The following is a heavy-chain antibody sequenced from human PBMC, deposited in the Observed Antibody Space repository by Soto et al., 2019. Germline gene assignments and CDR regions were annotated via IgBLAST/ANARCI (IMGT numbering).Heavy chain of an antibody. CDR1: GGSISSGDYY. D-gene: IGHD3-22*01. Sequence: QVQLQESGPGLVKPSQTLSLTCTVSGGSISSGDYYWSWIRQPPGKGLEWIGYIYYSGSTYYNPSLKSRVTISVDTSKNQFSLKLSSVTAADTAVYYCARVRRGVTMIVVVTFFDYWGQGTLVTVSS. V-gene: IGHV4-30-4*01. CDR3: ARVRRGVTMIVVVTFFDY. CDR2: IYYSGST. J-gene: IGHJ4*02.